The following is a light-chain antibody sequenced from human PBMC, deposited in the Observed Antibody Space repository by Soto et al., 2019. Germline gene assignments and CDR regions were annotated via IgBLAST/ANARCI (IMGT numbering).Light chain of an antibody. CDR1: QSVSSSF. V-gene: IGKV3-20*01. Sequence: EIVLTQSPGTLSLSPGERATLSCRASQSVSSSFLAWYQQKPGQAPRLLIYGASTRTTGIPDRFSGGGSGSDFTLTIGRLEPEDSAVYYCQYYGASSWTFGQGTNVEIK. J-gene: IGKJ1*01. CDR3: QYYGASSWT. CDR2: GAS.